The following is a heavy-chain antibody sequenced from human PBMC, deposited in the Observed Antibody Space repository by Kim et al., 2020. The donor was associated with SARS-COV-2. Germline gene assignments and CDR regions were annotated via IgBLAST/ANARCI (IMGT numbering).Heavy chain of an antibody. Sequence: SVKVSCKASGGTFSSYAISWVRQAPGQGLEWMGGIIPIFGTANYAQKFQGRVTITADESTSTAYMELSSLRSEDTAVYYCARTRLGAAARPRGDAFDIWGQGTMVTVSS. J-gene: IGHJ3*02. V-gene: IGHV1-69*13. D-gene: IGHD6-6*01. CDR2: IIPIFGTA. CDR3: ARTRLGAAARPRGDAFDI. CDR1: GGTFSSYA.